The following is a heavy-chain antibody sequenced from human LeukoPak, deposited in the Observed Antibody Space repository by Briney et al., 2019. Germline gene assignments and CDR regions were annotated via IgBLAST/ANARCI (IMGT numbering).Heavy chain of an antibody. J-gene: IGHJ4*02. CDR1: GFTFSSYA. CDR3: TIEGRYDFWSGYHDY. D-gene: IGHD3-3*01. Sequence: GSLRLSCAASGFTFSSYAMSWVRQAPGKGLEWVSSISGSGGSTYYGDSVKGRFTISRDNSKKTLHLQMNSLRAEDMAVYYCTIEGRYDFWSGYHDYWGQGTPVTVSS. CDR2: ISGSGGST. V-gene: IGHV3-23*01.